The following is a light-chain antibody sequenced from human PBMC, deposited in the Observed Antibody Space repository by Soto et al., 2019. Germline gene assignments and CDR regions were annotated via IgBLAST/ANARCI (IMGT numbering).Light chain of an antibody. CDR2: ADS. CDR3: QQRYNWPIT. CDR1: QSVSGY. V-gene: IGKV3-11*01. J-gene: IGKJ5*01. Sequence: VVLTQSPVTLSLSPGERATLSCRASQSVSGYIGWYQQKPGQAPRLLIYADSNRATGIPARFSGSGSGTDFTLTISSLEPEDFSVYYCQQRYNWPITFGQGTRLEIK.